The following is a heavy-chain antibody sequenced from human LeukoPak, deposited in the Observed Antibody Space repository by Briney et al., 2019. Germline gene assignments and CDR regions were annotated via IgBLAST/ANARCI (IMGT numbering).Heavy chain of an antibody. Sequence: GGSLRLSCAASGFTFDDYAMHWVRQAPGKGLEWVSGISWNSGSIGFADSVKGRFTISRDNAKNSLYLQMNSLRAEDTAVYYCARTLLWFGELLISYAFDIWGQGTMVTVSS. CDR1: GFTFDDYA. V-gene: IGHV3-9*01. CDR3: ARTLLWFGELLISYAFDI. J-gene: IGHJ3*02. CDR2: ISWNSGSI. D-gene: IGHD3-10*01.